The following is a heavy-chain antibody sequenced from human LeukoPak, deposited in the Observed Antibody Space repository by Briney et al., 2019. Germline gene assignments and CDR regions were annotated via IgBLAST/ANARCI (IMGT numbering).Heavy chain of an antibody. Sequence: SVKVSCKASGGTFSSYAISWVRQAPGQGLEWMGRIIPILGIANYAQKLQGRVTITADKSTSTAYMELSSLRSKDTAVYYCARRSPGWDTYSSSSLNYYYYGMDVWGQGTTVTVSS. V-gene: IGHV1-69*04. CDR1: GGTFSSYA. D-gene: IGHD6-6*01. CDR3: ARRSPGWDTYSSSSLNYYYYGMDV. CDR2: IIPILGIA. J-gene: IGHJ6*02.